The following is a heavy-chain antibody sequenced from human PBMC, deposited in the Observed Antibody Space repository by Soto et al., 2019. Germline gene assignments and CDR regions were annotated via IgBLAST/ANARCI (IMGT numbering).Heavy chain of an antibody. CDR3: ASHVHNQGYEYYFDS. V-gene: IGHV4-39*01. Sequence: QLQLQESGPGLVKPSETLSLTCTASGGSISSNSYYWGWIRQPPGKGLEWIGSIGYTGTIYYNPSLQSRVTMSVDTSENQISLRLSSMTAADTAVYYCASHVHNQGYEYYFDSWSQGTLVTVSS. CDR1: GGSISSNSYY. J-gene: IGHJ4*02. D-gene: IGHD3-3*01. CDR2: IGYTGTI.